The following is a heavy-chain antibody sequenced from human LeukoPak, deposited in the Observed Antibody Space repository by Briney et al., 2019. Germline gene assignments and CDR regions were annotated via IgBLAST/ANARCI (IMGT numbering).Heavy chain of an antibody. D-gene: IGHD2-15*01. J-gene: IGHJ1*01. CDR3: ARDSSDIRSLIAH. Sequence: GGSLILSCAASGFTFSSYAMHWVRQAPGKGLEWVAVISYDGSNKYYADSVKGRFTISRDNSKNTLYLQMNSLRAEDTAVYYCARDSSDIRSLIAHWGQGTLVTVSS. CDR2: ISYDGSNK. V-gene: IGHV3-30*04. CDR1: GFTFSSYA.